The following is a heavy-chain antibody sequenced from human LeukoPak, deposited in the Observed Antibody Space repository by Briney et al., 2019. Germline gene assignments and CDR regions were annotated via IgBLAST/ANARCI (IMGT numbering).Heavy chain of an antibody. CDR3: ASSRTSLFDY. CDR1: GFTFSSYS. V-gene: IGHV3-21*01. CDR2: ISSSSSYI. J-gene: IGHJ4*02. Sequence: GGSLRLSCAAPGFTFSSYSMNWVRQAPGKGLEWVSSISSSSSYIYYADSVKGRFTISRDNAKNSLYLQMNSLRAEDTAVYYCASSRTSLFDYWGQGTLVTVSS. D-gene: IGHD1-14*01.